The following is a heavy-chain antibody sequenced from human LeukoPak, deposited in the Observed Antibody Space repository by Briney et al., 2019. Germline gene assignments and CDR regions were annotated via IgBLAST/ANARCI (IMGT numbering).Heavy chain of an antibody. CDR2: INPSGGDT. CDR1: GYTFTSYY. CDR3: TTCLNGAGQPVAIYYYGMDV. Sequence: GASVKVSCKASGYTFTSYYMHWVRQAPGQGLEWMGIINPSGGDTSYAQKFQGRLTMTRDTSTNTVYMELTSLRSEDTAVYYCTTCLNGAGQPVAIYYYGMDVWGQGTTVTVSS. V-gene: IGHV1-46*01. D-gene: IGHD2-2*01. J-gene: IGHJ6*02.